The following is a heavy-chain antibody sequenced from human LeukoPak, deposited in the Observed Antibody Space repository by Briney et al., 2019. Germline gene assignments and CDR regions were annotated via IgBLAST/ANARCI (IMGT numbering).Heavy chain of an antibody. D-gene: IGHD3-10*01. CDR2: ISSSSTYI. Sequence: GGPLRLSCAASGFTFSSYSMHWVRQAPAKGLDWVSSISSSSTYIYYADSVKGRFTISRDNAKNSLYLQMTSLRAEDTAVYYCASEYYYGSRSYPEGVDVWGKGTTVTISS. V-gene: IGHV3-21*01. CDR1: GFTFSSYS. J-gene: IGHJ6*04. CDR3: ASEYYYGSRSYPEGVDV.